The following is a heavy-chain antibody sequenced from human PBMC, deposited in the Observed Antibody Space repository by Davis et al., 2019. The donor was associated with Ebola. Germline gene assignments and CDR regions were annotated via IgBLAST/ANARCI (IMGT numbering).Heavy chain of an antibody. V-gene: IGHV4-30-2*01. CDR1: GGSIASGGYS. Sequence: PSETLSLTCAVSGGSIASGGYSWNWIRQAPGKGLEWIGYIYYSGSTFYNPSLKARLTISVDRSKNQFSLKLTSVTAADTAAYYCARNNNNYAFDIWGQGTMVTVSS. CDR3: ARNNNNYAFDI. J-gene: IGHJ3*02. CDR2: IYYSGST. D-gene: IGHD1/OR15-1a*01.